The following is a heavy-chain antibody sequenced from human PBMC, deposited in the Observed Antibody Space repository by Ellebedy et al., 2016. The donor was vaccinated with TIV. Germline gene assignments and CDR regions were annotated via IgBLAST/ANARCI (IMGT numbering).Heavy chain of an antibody. J-gene: IGHJ6*02. CDR1: GFTFSSHD. CDR3: ARASAGLDV. Sequence: GESLKISCAASGFTFSSHDMHWVRQATGKGLEWVSAIGTAGDTYYPGSVKGRFTISRENAKNSLYLQMNSPRAGDTAVYYCARASAGLDVWGQGTTVTVSS. V-gene: IGHV3-13*01. CDR2: IGTAGDT.